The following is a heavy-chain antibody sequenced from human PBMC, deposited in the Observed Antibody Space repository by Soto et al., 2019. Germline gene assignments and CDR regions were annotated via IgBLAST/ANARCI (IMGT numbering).Heavy chain of an antibody. J-gene: IGHJ4*02. CDR1: GFTFSSYA. V-gene: IGHV3-23*01. CDR3: AKGGGYCSGGSCRVDY. CDR2: ISGSGGST. Sequence: EVQLLESGGGLVQPGGSLRLSCAASGFTFSSYAMSWVRQAPGKGLEWVSAISGSGGSTYYADSVKGRFTISRDNFKNTLYLQMNSLRAEDTAVYYCAKGGGYCSGGSCRVDYWGQGTLVTVSS. D-gene: IGHD2-15*01.